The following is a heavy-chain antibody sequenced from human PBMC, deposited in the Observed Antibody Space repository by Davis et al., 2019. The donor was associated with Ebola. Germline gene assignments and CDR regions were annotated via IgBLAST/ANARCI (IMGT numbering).Heavy chain of an antibody. Sequence: AASVTVSCKASGYTFTSYDITWVRQATGHGLEWMGWMNPNSGNTGYAQKFQGRVTLTRSTSISTAYMELRSLRSDDTAVYYCARAPSLKADGPTWYNWVDPWGQGTLVTVSS. J-gene: IGHJ5*02. CDR2: MNPNSGNT. V-gene: IGHV1-8*01. CDR3: ARAPSLKADGPTWYNWVDP. D-gene: IGHD2-8*01. CDR1: GYTFTSYD.